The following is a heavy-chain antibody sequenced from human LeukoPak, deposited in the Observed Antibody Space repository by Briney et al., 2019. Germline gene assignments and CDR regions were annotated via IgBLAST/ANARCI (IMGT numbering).Heavy chain of an antibody. J-gene: IGHJ6*02. Sequence: SVKVSCKASGGTFSSYAISWVRQAPGQGLEWMGGIIPIFGTANYAQKFQGRVTITADESTSTAYMELSSLRSEDTAVYYCARGDYYGSGSYYGPWGMDVWGQGTTVTVSS. CDR1: GGTFSSYA. CDR3: ARGDYYGSGSYYGPWGMDV. V-gene: IGHV1-69*13. CDR2: IIPIFGTA. D-gene: IGHD3-10*01.